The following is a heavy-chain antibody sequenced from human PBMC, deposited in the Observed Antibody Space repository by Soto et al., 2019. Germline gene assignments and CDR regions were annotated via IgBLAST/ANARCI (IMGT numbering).Heavy chain of an antibody. CDR2: IYYSGST. J-gene: IGHJ3*02. V-gene: IGHV4-39*01. CDR3: ARHLGYDAFDI. D-gene: IGHD3-22*01. CDR1: GDSITSNIYF. Sequence: SGTLSLTCTVSGDSITSNIYFWAWIRQPPGKGLEWIGSIYYSGSTYHNPSLKSRVTISVDRSNNQFSLKLSSVTAADTAVYYCARHLGYDAFDIWGQGTMVTVSS.